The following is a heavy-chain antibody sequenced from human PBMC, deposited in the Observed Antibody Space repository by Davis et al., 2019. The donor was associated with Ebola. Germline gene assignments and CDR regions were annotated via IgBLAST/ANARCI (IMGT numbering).Heavy chain of an antibody. J-gene: IGHJ4*02. Sequence: GESLKISCAASGFTFSTYAMSWVRQAPGKGLEWVSAISGSAITTYYADSVKGRFTISRDNAKNTLYLQMNSLRAEDTAVYYCAKDGHHTAMVYFDYWGQGTLVTVSS. CDR3: AKDGHHTAMVYFDY. CDR1: GFTFSTYA. D-gene: IGHD5-18*01. CDR2: ISGSAITT. V-gene: IGHV3-23*01.